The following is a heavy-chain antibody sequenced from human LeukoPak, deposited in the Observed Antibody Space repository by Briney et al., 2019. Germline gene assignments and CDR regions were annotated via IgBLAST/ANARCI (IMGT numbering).Heavy chain of an antibody. CDR2: ICGSSSPV. Sequence: GGSLRLSCEASGFTFSSYSMNWVRQAPGKGLEWVSYICGSSSPVDYADSVKGRFTISRDNNKNSLYLQMNSLRAEDTGVYYCARDHDWAFDYWGQGILVTVSS. CDR3: ARDHDWAFDY. J-gene: IGHJ4*02. D-gene: IGHD3-9*01. CDR1: GFTFSSYS. V-gene: IGHV3-48*04.